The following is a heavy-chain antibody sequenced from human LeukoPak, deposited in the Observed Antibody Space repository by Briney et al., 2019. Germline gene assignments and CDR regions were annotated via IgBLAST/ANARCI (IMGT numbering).Heavy chain of an antibody. J-gene: IGHJ6*03. CDR2: IFYSGST. V-gene: IGHV4-39*07. Sequence: SETLSLTCTVSGGSISSSNYWGWIRQPPGKGLEWIGSIFYSGSTYYNPSLKSRVTISVDTSKNQFSLKLSSVTAADTAVYYCARGRAPYYYYYYMDVWGKGTTVTVSS. CDR1: GGSISSSNY. CDR3: ARGRAPYYYYYYMDV.